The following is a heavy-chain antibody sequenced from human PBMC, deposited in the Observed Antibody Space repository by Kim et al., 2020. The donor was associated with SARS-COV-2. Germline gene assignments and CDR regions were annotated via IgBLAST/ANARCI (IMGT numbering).Heavy chain of an antibody. J-gene: IGHJ4*02. CDR2: ISWNSGSI. CDR3: AKSGLAAATTLFDY. CDR1: GFTFDDYA. V-gene: IGHV3-9*01. D-gene: IGHD2-15*01. Sequence: GGSLRLSCAASGFTFDDYAMHWVRQAPGKGLEWVSGISWNSGSIGYADSVKGRFTISRDNAKNSLYLQMNSLRAEDTALYYCAKSGLAAATTLFDYWGQGTLVTVSS.